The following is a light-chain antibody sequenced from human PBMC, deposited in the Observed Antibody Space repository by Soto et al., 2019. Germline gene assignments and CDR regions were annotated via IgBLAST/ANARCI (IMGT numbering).Light chain of an antibody. V-gene: IGKV3-11*01. CDR2: NSF. CDR3: QQRGDWPSA. Sequence: EIVLTQSPATLSLSQGETATLSCRASQRVTTDFAWYQQKPGQAPRLLIYNSFNRAAGITARFSGSGSKTDFTLASSNPGPEDFAVYYCQQRGDWPSAFGAGTNVDIK. J-gene: IGKJ3*01. CDR1: QRVTTD.